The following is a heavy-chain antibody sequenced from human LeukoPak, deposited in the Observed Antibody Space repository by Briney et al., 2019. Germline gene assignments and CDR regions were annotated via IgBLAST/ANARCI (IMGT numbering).Heavy chain of an antibody. J-gene: IGHJ4*02. V-gene: IGHV3-7*01. D-gene: IGHD2-2*01. CDR2: IKQDESEK. CDR3: ARALDSSSSRYQAFEE. CDR1: GFTFSSYW. Sequence: GGSLRLSCAASGFTFSSYWMSWVRQAPGKGLEWVANIKQDESEKYYVDPVKGRFTISRDNAKSSLYLQMNSLRAEDAAVYYCARALDSSSSRYQAFEEWGQGTLVTVSS.